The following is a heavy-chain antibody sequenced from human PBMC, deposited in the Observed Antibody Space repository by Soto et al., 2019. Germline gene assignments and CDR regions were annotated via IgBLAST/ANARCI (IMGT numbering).Heavy chain of an antibody. CDR1: GFTFSSYA. D-gene: IGHD3-3*01. CDR3: ARDPTIFGVVTIVGNWFDP. V-gene: IGHV3-30-3*01. J-gene: IGHJ5*02. Sequence: GGSLILSCAASGFTFSSYAMHWVRQAPGKGLEWVAVISYDGSNKYYADSVKGRFTISRDNSKNTLYLQTNSLRAEDTAVYYCARDPTIFGVVTIVGNWFDPWGQGTLVTVSS. CDR2: ISYDGSNK.